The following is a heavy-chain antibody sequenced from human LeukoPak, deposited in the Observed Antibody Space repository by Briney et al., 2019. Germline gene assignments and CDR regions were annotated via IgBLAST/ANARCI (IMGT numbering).Heavy chain of an antibody. J-gene: IGHJ4*02. CDR2: IKSKTGGRTT. CDR1: GFTFSNAW. Sequence: GGSLRLSCAASGFTFSNAWMSWVRQAPGKGLEWVGRIKSKTGGRTTDYAAPVKGKFTISSDDSKNTLYLQMNGQKTEDTAVYYCTTPLYSWGYSWWGQGTLVTVSS. V-gene: IGHV3-15*01. D-gene: IGHD2-15*01. CDR3: TTPLYSWGYSW.